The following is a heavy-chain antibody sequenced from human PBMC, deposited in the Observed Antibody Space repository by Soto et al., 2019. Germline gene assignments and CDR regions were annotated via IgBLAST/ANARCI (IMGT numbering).Heavy chain of an antibody. Sequence: EVQLVESGGGLVQPGRSLRLSCAASGFTFDDYAMHWVRQAPGKGLEWVSGISWNSGSIGYADSVKGRFTISRDNAKNSLYLQMNSLRAEDTALYYCAEAPGYGDYPLLAFDIWGQGTMVTVSS. J-gene: IGHJ3*02. CDR3: AEAPGYGDYPLLAFDI. CDR1: GFTFDDYA. V-gene: IGHV3-9*01. CDR2: ISWNSGSI. D-gene: IGHD4-17*01.